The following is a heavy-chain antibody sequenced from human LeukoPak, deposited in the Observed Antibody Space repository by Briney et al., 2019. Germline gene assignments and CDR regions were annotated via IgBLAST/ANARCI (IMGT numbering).Heavy chain of an antibody. Sequence: GGSLRLSCAASEFSVGSNYMTWVRQAPGKGLEWVSLIYSGGSTYYADSVKGRSTISRDNSKNTLYLQMNSLRAEDTAVYYCASDRRGYYYDSSGPMYFDYWGQGTLVTVSS. CDR1: EFSVGSNY. CDR2: IYSGGST. J-gene: IGHJ4*02. V-gene: IGHV3-66*01. D-gene: IGHD3-22*01. CDR3: ASDRRGYYYDSSGPMYFDY.